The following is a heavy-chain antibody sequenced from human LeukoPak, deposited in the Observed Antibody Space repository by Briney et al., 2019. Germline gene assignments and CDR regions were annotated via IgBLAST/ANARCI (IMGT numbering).Heavy chain of an antibody. CDR2: IYYSGST. Sequence: SETLSPTCTVSGGSISSGDYYWSWIRQPPGKGLEWIGYIYYSGSTYYNPSLKSRVTISVDTSKNQFSLKLSSVTAADTAVYYCARRSRRGQGSAGAFDIWGQGTMVTVSS. CDR1: GGSISSGDYY. CDR3: ARRSRRGQGSAGAFDI. D-gene: IGHD3-10*01. V-gene: IGHV4-30-4*01. J-gene: IGHJ3*02.